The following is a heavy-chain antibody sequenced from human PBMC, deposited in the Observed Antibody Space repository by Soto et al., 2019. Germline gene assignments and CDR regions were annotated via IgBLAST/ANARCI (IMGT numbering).Heavy chain of an antibody. V-gene: IGHV1-18*01. J-gene: IGHJ4*02. CDR1: VSTFTSNG. CDR2: ISAYNGNT. D-gene: IGHD1-26*01. Sequence: QVQLVQSGAEVKKPGAQVMFSSKPPVSTFTSNGFTGGRQAPGQGLEWMGWISAYNGNTNYAQKLQGRVTMTTDTSTSTGYMELRSLRSDDTAVYYCARDKGWEPTDYWGQGTLVTVSS. CDR3: ARDKGWEPTDY.